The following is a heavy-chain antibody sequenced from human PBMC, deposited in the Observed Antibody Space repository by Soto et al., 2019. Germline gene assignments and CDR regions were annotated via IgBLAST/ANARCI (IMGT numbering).Heavy chain of an antibody. V-gene: IGHV1-18*01. CDR1: GYTFTSYG. Sequence: QVQLVQSGAEVKKPGASVKVSCKASGYTFTSYGISWVRQAPGQGLEWMGWISAYNGNTNYAQKLQGSVTISTYXSTSAAYMELRSLRSDDTAVYYCARDQSYGGAFDYWGQGTLVTVSS. CDR2: ISAYNGNT. CDR3: ARDQSYGGAFDY. D-gene: IGHD2-21*01. J-gene: IGHJ4*02.